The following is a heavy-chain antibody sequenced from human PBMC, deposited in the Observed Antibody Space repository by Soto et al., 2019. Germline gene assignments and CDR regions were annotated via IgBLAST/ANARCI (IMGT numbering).Heavy chain of an antibody. J-gene: IGHJ4*02. D-gene: IGHD4-4*01. CDR3: ARGIRDYSNWANNYPDY. CDR2: IWYDGSNK. CDR1: GFTFSSYG. Sequence: GGSLRLSCAASGFTFSSYGMHWVRQHPGKGLEWVAVIWYDGSNKNYSDSVKGRFTISRDNSKNTLYLQMNSLRAEDTAVYYCARGIRDYSNWANNYPDYWGQGTLVTVSS. V-gene: IGHV3-33*01.